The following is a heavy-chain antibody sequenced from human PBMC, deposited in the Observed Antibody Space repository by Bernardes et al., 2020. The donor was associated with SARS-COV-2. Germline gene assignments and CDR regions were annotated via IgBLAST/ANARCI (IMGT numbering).Heavy chain of an antibody. V-gene: IGHV3-9*01. J-gene: IGHJ3*01. Sequence: GGSLRLSCAASGFTFSDYAMHWVRQAPGKGLEWVSGISWSSGDIGYADSVKGRFTISRDNAKNSLYLQMNSLRAEDTAFYYCAKDVATVDDAFDFWGQGTMVTVSS. CDR3: AKDVATVDDAFDF. CDR1: GFTFSDYA. CDR2: ISWSSGDI. D-gene: IGHD4-17*01.